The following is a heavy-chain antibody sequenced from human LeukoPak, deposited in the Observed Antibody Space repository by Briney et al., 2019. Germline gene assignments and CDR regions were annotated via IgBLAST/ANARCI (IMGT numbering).Heavy chain of an antibody. CDR3: ARHKSSSSSGEWFDP. Sequence: SETLSLTCTVSGGSISSYYWSWIRQPPGKGLEWIGYIYTSGSTNYNPSLKSRVTISVDTSKNQFSLKLSSVTAADTAVYYCARHKSSSSSGEWFDPWGQGTLVTVSS. J-gene: IGHJ5*02. CDR1: GGSISSYY. V-gene: IGHV4-4*09. CDR2: IYTSGST. D-gene: IGHD6-6*01.